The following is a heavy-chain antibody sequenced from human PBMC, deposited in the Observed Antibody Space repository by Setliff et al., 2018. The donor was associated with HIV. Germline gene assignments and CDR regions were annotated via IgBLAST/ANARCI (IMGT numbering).Heavy chain of an antibody. J-gene: IGHJ6*03. CDR3: ARMATVYYYYMDV. CDR2: INTNTGNP. Sequence: ASVKVSCKAPGYTFTSYAMNWVRQAPGQGLEWMGWINTNTGNPTYAQGFTGRFVFSLDTSVSTAYLQISSLKAEDTAVYYCARMATVYYYYMDVWGKGTTVTVSS. V-gene: IGHV7-4-1*02. CDR1: GYTFTSYA. D-gene: IGHD4-4*01.